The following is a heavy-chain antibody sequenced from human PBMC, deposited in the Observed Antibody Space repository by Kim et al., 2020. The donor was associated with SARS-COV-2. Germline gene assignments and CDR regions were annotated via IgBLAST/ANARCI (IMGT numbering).Heavy chain of an antibody. Sequence: GGSLRLSCAASGFTFDDYTMHWVRQAPGKGLEWVSLISWDGGSTYYADSVKGRFTISRDNSKNSLYLQMNSLRTEDTALYYCAKATGGSSSSLFDYWGQGTLVTVSS. V-gene: IGHV3-43*01. CDR3: AKATGGSSSSLFDY. D-gene: IGHD6-6*01. CDR2: ISWDGGST. CDR1: GFTFDDYT. J-gene: IGHJ4*02.